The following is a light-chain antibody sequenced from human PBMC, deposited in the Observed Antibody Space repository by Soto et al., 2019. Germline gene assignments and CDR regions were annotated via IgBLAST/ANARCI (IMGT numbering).Light chain of an antibody. Sequence: DIRWTQSPSFLSSSGGDRVTITXRASYGISSCLTQYQQKPGXAPTXXXDDXSTFQTGCPSSLSGSGSGTEFTPTISSRHPADFVRYYCQQYGSALSTFGQGTRLEIK. CDR3: QQYGSALST. CDR1: YGISSC. V-gene: IGKV1-9*01. CDR2: DXS. J-gene: IGKJ5*01.